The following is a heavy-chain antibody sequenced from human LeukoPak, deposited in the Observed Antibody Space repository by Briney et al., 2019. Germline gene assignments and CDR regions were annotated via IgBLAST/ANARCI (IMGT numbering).Heavy chain of an antibody. Sequence: ASVKVSCKASGYTFTSYGISWVRQAPGQGLEWMGWISAYNGNTNYAQKFQDRVTMTTDTSTSTAYMELRSLRSDDTAVYYCARVTQTDYDFDYWGQGTLVTVSS. CDR1: GYTFTSYG. V-gene: IGHV1-18*04. CDR3: ARVTQTDYDFDY. D-gene: IGHD4-17*01. J-gene: IGHJ4*02. CDR2: ISAYNGNT.